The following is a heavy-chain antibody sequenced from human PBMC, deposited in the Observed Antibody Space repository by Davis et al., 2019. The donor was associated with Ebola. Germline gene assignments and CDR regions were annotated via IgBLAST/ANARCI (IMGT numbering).Heavy chain of an antibody. CDR3: AKVDWESVPH. CDR2: VAPDGINT. J-gene: IGHJ4*02. CDR1: GFTFSSYA. V-gene: IGHV3-74*01. Sequence: HTGGSLRLSCAASGFTFSSYAMHWVRQDPVKGLLWVARVAPDGINTAYADSVKGRFTISRDNAKSTLYLQMNSLRAEDTAVYFCAKVDWESVPHWGQGTRVTVSS. D-gene: IGHD1-26*01.